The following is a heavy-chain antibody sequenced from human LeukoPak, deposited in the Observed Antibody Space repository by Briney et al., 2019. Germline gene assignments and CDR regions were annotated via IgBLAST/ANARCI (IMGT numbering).Heavy chain of an antibody. CDR3: AREGWYFPYSGMDV. J-gene: IGHJ6*02. D-gene: IGHD6-19*01. Sequence: SETLSLTCTVSGGSISSYYWSWIRQPPGKGLEWIGYIYYSGSTNYNPSLKGRVTISVDTSKNQFSLKLSSVTAADTAVYYCAREGWYFPYSGMDVWGQGTTVTVS. CDR2: IYYSGST. V-gene: IGHV4-59*01. CDR1: GGSISSYY.